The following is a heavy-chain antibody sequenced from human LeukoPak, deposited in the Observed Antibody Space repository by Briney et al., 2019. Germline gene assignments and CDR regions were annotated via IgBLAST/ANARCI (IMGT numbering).Heavy chain of an antibody. D-gene: IGHD2-21*01. CDR2: IRYDESNK. CDR1: GFPFSSSG. J-gene: IGHJ4*02. CDR3: AKCGGDWYSDYNFDY. Sequence: GGSLSLSCAASGFPFSSSGMHWVRQAPGKGLEWVAFIRYDESNKYYADSVQGRFTISRDNSKNTVYLQMNSLIAEDTAVYNCAKCGGDWYSDYNFDYWGQGTLVTVSS. V-gene: IGHV3-30*02.